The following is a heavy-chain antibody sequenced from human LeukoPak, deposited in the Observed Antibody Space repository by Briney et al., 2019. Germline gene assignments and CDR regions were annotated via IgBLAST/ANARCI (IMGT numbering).Heavy chain of an antibody. J-gene: IGHJ4*02. CDR3: ARLVVPPGNRGWYYEH. Sequence: GGSLRLSCAASGFTFSNYWMSWVRQGPGEGPEWVANINQRGSEKYYVDSVEGRFTISRDNAKNSLDLQMNSLRVEDTAIYYCARLVVPPGNRGWYYEHWGQGTLVTVSS. CDR1: GFTFSNYW. CDR2: INQRGSEK. D-gene: IGHD2-2*01. V-gene: IGHV3-7*03.